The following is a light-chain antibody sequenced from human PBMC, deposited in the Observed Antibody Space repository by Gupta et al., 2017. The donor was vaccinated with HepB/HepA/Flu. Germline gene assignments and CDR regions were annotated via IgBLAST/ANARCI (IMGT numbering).Light chain of an antibody. CDR2: KAS. Sequence: DTQVTQSPATLSASVGDRVTVTCRASQSISGWLAWYQQKPGKAPKLLIHKASSLESGVPSRFSGSGSGTEFTLTISSLQPDDFAIYFCQQYVTYPLTFGGGTKVEI. J-gene: IGKJ4*01. CDR3: QQYVTYPLT. V-gene: IGKV1-5*03. CDR1: QSISGW.